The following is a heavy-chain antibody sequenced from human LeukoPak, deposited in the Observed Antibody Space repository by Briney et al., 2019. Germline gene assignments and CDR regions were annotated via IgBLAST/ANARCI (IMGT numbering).Heavy chain of an antibody. CDR1: GGSISSSNW. Sequence: PSGTLSLTCAVSGGSISSSNWWSWVRQPPGKGLEWIGEIYHSGSTNYNPSLKSRVTISVDKSKNQFSLKLSSVTAADTAVYYCARPISHYYDSRGGVWFDPWGQGTLVTVSS. CDR3: ARPISHYYDSRGGVWFDP. J-gene: IGHJ5*02. D-gene: IGHD3-22*01. CDR2: IYHSGST. V-gene: IGHV4-4*02.